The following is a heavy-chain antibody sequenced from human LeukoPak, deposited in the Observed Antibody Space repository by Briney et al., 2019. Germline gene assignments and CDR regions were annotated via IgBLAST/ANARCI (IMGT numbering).Heavy chain of an antibody. V-gene: IGHV3-53*01. J-gene: IGHJ4*02. D-gene: IGHD1-26*01. CDR2: IYSGGGT. CDR3: ARGQVVGATDYFDY. CDR1: GFTVSNHY. Sequence: GESLKISCAASGFTVSNHYMNWVRQAPGKGLEWVSVIYSGGGTHYTDSVKGRFTISRDNSKNTLFLQMNNLRAEDTALYYCARGQVVGATDYFDYWGQGTPVTVAS.